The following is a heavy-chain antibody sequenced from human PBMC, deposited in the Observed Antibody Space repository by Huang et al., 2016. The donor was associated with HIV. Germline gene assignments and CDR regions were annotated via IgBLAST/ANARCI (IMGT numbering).Heavy chain of an antibody. V-gene: IGHV4-39*01. D-gene: IGHD1-20*01. J-gene: IGHJ4*02. CDR1: GSSISSSYY. CDR3: ARPLTGTTALGY. Sequence: QLQLQESGPGLVKPSETLSLTCTVSGSSISSSYYWGWIRQPPGKGLEWIGNIYYSGNISYNPSLKSRVTISGDTSKNHISLKVDSVTAADTAVYYCARPLTGTTALGYWGQGTLVTVSS. CDR2: IYYSGNI.